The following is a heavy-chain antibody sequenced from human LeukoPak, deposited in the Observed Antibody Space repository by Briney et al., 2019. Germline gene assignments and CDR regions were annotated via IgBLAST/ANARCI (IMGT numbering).Heavy chain of an antibody. CDR1: GGTFSSYA. V-gene: IGHV1-69*05. Sequence: SSVKVSCKASGGTFSSYAISWVRQAPGQGLEWMGRIIPIFGTANYAQKFQGRVTITTDESTSTAYMELSSLRSEAPAVYYCARDEPNYYDSSGYPDQYDYWGQGTLVTVSS. CDR2: IIPIFGTA. D-gene: IGHD3-22*01. CDR3: ARDEPNYYDSSGYPDQYDY. J-gene: IGHJ4*02.